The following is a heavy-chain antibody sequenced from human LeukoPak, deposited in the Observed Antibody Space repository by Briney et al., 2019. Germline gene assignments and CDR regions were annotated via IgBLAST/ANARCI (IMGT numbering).Heavy chain of an antibody. Sequence: PGGSLRLSCAASGFTFSSHAMGWVRQAPGKGLEWVSYISSSSSTIYYADSVKGRFTISRDNAKNSLYLQMNSLRAEDTAVYYCARDLTHYYDSSGPKDAFDIWGQGTMVTVSS. D-gene: IGHD3-22*01. CDR3: ARDLTHYYDSSGPKDAFDI. CDR1: GFTFSSHA. V-gene: IGHV3-48*01. CDR2: ISSSSSTI. J-gene: IGHJ3*02.